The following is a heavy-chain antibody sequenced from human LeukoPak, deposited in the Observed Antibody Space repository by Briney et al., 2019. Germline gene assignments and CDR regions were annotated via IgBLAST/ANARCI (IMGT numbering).Heavy chain of an antibody. CDR1: GFTVSNNY. CDR3: ARLDLVSGYDY. D-gene: IGHD3-9*01. J-gene: IGHJ4*02. Sequence: GGSLRLSCAVSGFTVSNNYMSWVRQGPGKGLEWVSVMYSGGTTVYADSVKGRLTISRDKSRNTVYLQMNSPRVEDTAVYYCARLDLVSGYDYWGQGTLVTVSS. CDR2: MYSGGTT. V-gene: IGHV3-66*04.